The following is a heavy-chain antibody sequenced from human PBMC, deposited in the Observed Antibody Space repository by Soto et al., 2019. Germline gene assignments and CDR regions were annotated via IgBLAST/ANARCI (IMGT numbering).Heavy chain of an antibody. Sequence: SETLSLTCSVSGGSINSSSYFWGWVRQPPGKGLEWFGSFYYSGSTYYNPSLRSRVTISVDTSKNQFSLKLSSVTAADTAVYYCARGGAYCGGDCYPYYYYGMDVWGQGTTVTVSS. D-gene: IGHD2-21*02. V-gene: IGHV4-39*01. CDR1: GGSINSSSYF. J-gene: IGHJ6*02. CDR2: FYYSGST. CDR3: ARGGAYCGGDCYPYYYYGMDV.